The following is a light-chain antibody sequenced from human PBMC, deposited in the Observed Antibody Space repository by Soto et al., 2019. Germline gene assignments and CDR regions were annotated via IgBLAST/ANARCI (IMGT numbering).Light chain of an antibody. J-gene: IGKJ1*01. CDR1: QSVSSYY. Sequence: EIVLTQSPGTLSLSPLEIATLSFRASQSVSSYYLAWYQQKPGQAPRLLIYAASSRATGIPDRFSGGGSGTDFTLTISRLEPEDFAVYYCQQCGSSPWTFGQGTKVDIK. CDR2: AAS. V-gene: IGKV3-20*01. CDR3: QQCGSSPWT.